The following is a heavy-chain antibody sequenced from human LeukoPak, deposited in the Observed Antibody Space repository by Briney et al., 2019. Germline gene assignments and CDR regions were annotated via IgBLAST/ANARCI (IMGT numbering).Heavy chain of an antibody. J-gene: IGHJ4*02. Sequence: SETLSLTCTVSGGSISSYFWSWIRQPAGKGLEWIGRIQTSGSTNSNPSLKSRVTMSVDTSKNQFSLKLSSVTAADTAVYYCTRRGRNNWGEGNDYWGQGTLVTVSS. V-gene: IGHV4-4*07. CDR1: GGSISSYF. CDR2: IQTSGST. D-gene: IGHD1-1*01. CDR3: TRRGRNNWGEGNDY.